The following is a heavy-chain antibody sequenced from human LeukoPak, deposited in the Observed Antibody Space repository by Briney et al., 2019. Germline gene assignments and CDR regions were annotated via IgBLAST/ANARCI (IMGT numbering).Heavy chain of an antibody. CDR1: GVSISSHY. V-gene: IGHV4-4*07. CDR2: IYTSGST. CDR3: ARDWRYCSVGSCSYYFDY. J-gene: IGHJ4*02. Sequence: PSETLSLTCSVSGVSISSHYWSWIRQPAGEGLEWIGRIYTSGSTNYNPSLNGRVTISVDKSKNHLSLNLSSVTAADTAFYYCARDWRYCSVGSCSYYFDYWGQGALVTVSS. D-gene: IGHD2-15*01.